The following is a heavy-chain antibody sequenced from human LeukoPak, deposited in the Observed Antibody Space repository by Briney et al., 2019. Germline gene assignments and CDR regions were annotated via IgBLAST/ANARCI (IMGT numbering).Heavy chain of an antibody. CDR3: ARVYYQDSGTSYRHLDY. Sequence: GGSLRLSCAASGFTFSNYCMTWVRQVPGKGLEWVASIRQDGSEKYFLDSVKGRFTISRDNAENSLYLQMNSLRAEDTAVYYYARVYYQDSGTSYRHLDYWGQGTLVTVSS. CDR1: GFTFSNYC. CDR2: IRQDGSEK. J-gene: IGHJ4*02. V-gene: IGHV3-7*01. D-gene: IGHD3-22*01.